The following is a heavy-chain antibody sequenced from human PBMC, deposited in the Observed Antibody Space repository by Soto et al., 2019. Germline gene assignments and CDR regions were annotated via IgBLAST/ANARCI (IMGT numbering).Heavy chain of an antibody. Sequence: QVQLVESGGGVVQPGRSLRLSCAASGFTFSSYAMHWVRQAPGKGLEWVAVISYDGSNKYYADSVKGRFTISRDNSKNTLYLQMNSLRAEDTAVYYCARGGGWELLGGLFDYWGQGTLVTVSS. CDR2: ISYDGSNK. V-gene: IGHV3-30-3*01. J-gene: IGHJ4*02. CDR1: GFTFSSYA. CDR3: ARGGGWELLGGLFDY. D-gene: IGHD1-26*01.